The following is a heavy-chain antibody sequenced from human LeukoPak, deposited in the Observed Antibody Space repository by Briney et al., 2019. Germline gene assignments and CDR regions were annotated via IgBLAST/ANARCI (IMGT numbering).Heavy chain of an antibody. J-gene: IGHJ3*02. CDR2: IYYSGST. CDR3: ASSTPSRAFDI. Sequence: SQTLSLTCTVSGGSISSGDYYWSWIRQPPGKGLEWLGYIYYSGSTYYNPSLKSRVTISVDTSKNQFSLKLSSVTAADTAVYYCASSTPSRAFDIWGQGTMVTVSS. V-gene: IGHV4-30-4*08. D-gene: IGHD2-2*01. CDR1: GGSISSGDYY.